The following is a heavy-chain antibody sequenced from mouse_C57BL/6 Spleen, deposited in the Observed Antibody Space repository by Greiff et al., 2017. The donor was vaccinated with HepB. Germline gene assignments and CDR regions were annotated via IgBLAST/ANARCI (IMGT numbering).Heavy chain of an antibody. V-gene: IGHV3-1*01. Sequence: EVHLVESGPGMVKPSQSLSLTCTVTGYSITSGYDWHWIRHFPGNKLEWMGYISYSGSTNYNPSLKSRISITHDTSKNHFFLKLNSVTTEDTATYYCARGTTVEDAMDYWGQGTSVTVSS. CDR3: ARGTTVEDAMDY. D-gene: IGHD1-1*01. CDR2: ISYSGST. J-gene: IGHJ4*01. CDR1: GYSITSGYD.